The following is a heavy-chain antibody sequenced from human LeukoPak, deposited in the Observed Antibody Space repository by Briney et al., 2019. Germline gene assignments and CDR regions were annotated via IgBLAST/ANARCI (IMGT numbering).Heavy chain of an antibody. Sequence: PSETLSLTCAVYGGSFSGYYWSWIRQPPGKGLEWIGEINRSGSTNYNPSLKSRVTISVDTSKNQFSLKLSSVTAADTAVYYCARVKGRNIPKDILTGYSPHYYYYGMDVWGQGTTVTVSS. CDR1: GGSFSGYY. CDR2: INRSGST. V-gene: IGHV4-34*01. CDR3: ARVKGRNIPKDILTGYSPHYYYYGMDV. D-gene: IGHD3-9*01. J-gene: IGHJ6*02.